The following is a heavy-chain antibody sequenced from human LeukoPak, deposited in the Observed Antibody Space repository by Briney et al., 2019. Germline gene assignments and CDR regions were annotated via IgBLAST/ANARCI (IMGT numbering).Heavy chain of an antibody. V-gene: IGHV4-38-2*02. Sequence: SETLSLTCTVSGYSISSGYYWGWIRQSPGKGLEWIGTIYQSGSTYYNPSLKSRVTISVDTSKNQFSLKLSSVPAADTAVYYCARRRSPSETGAFDIWGQGTMVTVSS. D-gene: IGHD5-24*01. CDR1: GYSISSGYY. CDR3: ARRRSPSETGAFDI. CDR2: IYQSGST. J-gene: IGHJ3*02.